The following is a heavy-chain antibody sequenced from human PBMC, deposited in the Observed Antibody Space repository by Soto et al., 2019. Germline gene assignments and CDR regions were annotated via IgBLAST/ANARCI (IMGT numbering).Heavy chain of an antibody. V-gene: IGHV1-18*01. CDR2: VSGSNGKT. D-gene: IGHD1-26*01. CDR1: GYTFNNYG. CDR3: ARARGGGVAAPSY. Sequence: QVQLVQSGPEVKKPGASAKVSCKASGYTFNNYGISWMRQVPGQGLEWMGWVSGSNGKTNYTQKFQDRITMTTDTSTDTAYLELRSLRSDDTAVYYCARARGGGVAAPSYWGQGTLVTVSS. J-gene: IGHJ4*02.